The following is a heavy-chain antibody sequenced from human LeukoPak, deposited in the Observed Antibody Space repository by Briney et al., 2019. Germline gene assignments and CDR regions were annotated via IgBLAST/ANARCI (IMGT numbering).Heavy chain of an antibody. CDR1: GYTFTNYY. J-gene: IGHJ4*02. D-gene: IGHD3-3*01. Sequence: ASVKVSCKASGYTFTNYYLHWVRQAPGQGLEWMGRFNPDCGTAMYAQKFQGRVIITRATSTNTAYMDLRNLRSDDTAVYFCARGTSGYYHRDFDFWGQGAPVIVSS. CDR3: ARGTSGYYHRDFDF. CDR2: FNPDCGTA. V-gene: IGHV1-46*01.